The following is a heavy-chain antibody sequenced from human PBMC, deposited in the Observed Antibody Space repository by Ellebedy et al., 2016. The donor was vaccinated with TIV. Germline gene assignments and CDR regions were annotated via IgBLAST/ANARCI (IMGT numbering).Heavy chain of an antibody. D-gene: IGHD3-22*01. Sequence: GSLRLSXAVYGGSFSGYYWSWIRQPPGKGLEWIGEINHSGSTNYNPSLKSRVTISVDTSKNQFSLKLSSVTAADTAVYYCARTYYYDSSGYYWYNWFDPWGQGTLVTVSS. J-gene: IGHJ5*02. CDR1: GGSFSGYY. V-gene: IGHV4-34*01. CDR2: INHSGST. CDR3: ARTYYYDSSGYYWYNWFDP.